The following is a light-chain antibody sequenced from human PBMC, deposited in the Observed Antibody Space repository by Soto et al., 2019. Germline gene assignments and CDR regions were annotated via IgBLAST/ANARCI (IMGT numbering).Light chain of an antibody. J-gene: IGKJ4*01. CDR3: QQYNNWQLT. CDR2: GAS. Sequence: EIVMTQSPATLSVSQGERATLSCRASQSVSSNLAWYQQKPGQAPRLLIYGASTRATGIPARFSGSGSGTEFTLTISSLQSEDFAVYYCQQYNNWQLTFGGGTKVEIK. CDR1: QSVSSN. V-gene: IGKV3D-15*01.